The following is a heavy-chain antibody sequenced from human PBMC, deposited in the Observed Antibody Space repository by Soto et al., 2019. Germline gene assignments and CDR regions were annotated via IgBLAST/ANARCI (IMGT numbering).Heavy chain of an antibody. CDR2: IIPFLGVA. Sequence: QVQLVQSGAEVKKPGSSVKVPCKASGGTFSRYSITWVRQAPGQGLEWMGRIIPFLGVANTAQKFQGRVTITADTSASTAYMELSSLRSEDTAVYYCAGGYDSGGYYHYWGQGTLVTVSS. CDR1: GGTFSRYS. CDR3: AGGYDSGGYYHY. V-gene: IGHV1-69*02. D-gene: IGHD3-22*01. J-gene: IGHJ4*02.